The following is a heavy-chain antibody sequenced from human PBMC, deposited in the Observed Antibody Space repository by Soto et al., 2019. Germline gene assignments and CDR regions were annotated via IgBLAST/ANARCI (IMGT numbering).Heavy chain of an antibody. CDR2: TYYRSKWYN. Sequence: SQTLSRTGAISGDSVSSNSAAWNWIRQSPSRGLEWLGRTYYRSKWYNDYAVSVKSRITINPDTSKNQFSLQLNSVTPEDTAVYYCARGVVVITGTLPVVICSQGTTV. V-gene: IGHV6-1*01. CDR1: GDSVSSNSAA. J-gene: IGHJ3*02. CDR3: ARGVVVITGTLPVVI. D-gene: IGHD3-22*01.